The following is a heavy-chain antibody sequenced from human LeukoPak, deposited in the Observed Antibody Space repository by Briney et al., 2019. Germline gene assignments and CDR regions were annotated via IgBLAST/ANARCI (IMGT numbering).Heavy chain of an antibody. J-gene: IGHJ4*02. CDR2: MNPNSGNT. Sequence: ASVKASCKASGYTFTSYDINWVRQATGQGLEWVGWMNPNSGNTGYAQKFQGRVTMTRNTSISTAYMELSSLRSEDTAVYYCARRRGWPNYFDYWGQGTLVTVSS. CDR3: ARRRGWPNYFDY. V-gene: IGHV1-8*01. D-gene: IGHD6-19*01. CDR1: GYTFTSYD.